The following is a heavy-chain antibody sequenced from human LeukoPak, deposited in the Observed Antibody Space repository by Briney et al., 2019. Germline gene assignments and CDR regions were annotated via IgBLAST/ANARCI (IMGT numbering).Heavy chain of an antibody. Sequence: ASVKVSCKASGYTFTDYNFHWVRQAPGQGLEWMGWVSSSTGVTNYAQKFQGRVTMTRDTSLSTAYMELRRLRSDDTAMYYCARGGHCTNGVCYTFKYWGQGTLVTVSS. D-gene: IGHD2-8*01. CDR3: ARGGHCTNGVCYTFKY. CDR2: VSSSTGVT. J-gene: IGHJ4*02. V-gene: IGHV1-2*02. CDR1: GYTFTDYN.